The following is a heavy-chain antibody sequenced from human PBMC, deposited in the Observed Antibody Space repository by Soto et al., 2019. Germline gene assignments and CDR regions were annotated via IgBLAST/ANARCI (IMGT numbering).Heavy chain of an antibody. V-gene: IGHV3-21*01. CDR3: ARDRGGSGSPAFDI. Sequence: SLRLSCAASGFTFSSYSMNWVRQAPGKGLEWVSSISSSSSYIYYADSVKGRFTISRDNAKNSLYLQMNSLRAEDTAVYYCARDRGGSGSPAFDIWGQGTMVTVSS. CDR2: ISSSSSYI. CDR1: GFTFSSYS. D-gene: IGHD3-10*01. J-gene: IGHJ3*02.